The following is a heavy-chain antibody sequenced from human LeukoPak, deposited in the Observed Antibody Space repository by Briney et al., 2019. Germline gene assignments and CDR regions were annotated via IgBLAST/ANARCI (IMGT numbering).Heavy chain of an antibody. CDR3: AGGYDYCDLIDY. CDR2: IYYSGST. J-gene: IGHJ4*02. D-gene: IGHD4-17*01. CDR1: GGSISSYY. V-gene: IGHV4-59*01. Sequence: SETLSLTCTVSGGSISSYYWSWIRQPPAKGLEWIGYIYYSGSTNYNPSLKSRVTISVDRSNNQYSLNLSSVTAADTDADSCAGGYDYCDLIDYWGQGNLVTVSS.